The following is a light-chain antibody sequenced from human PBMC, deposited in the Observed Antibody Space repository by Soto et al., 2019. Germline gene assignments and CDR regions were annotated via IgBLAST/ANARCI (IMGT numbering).Light chain of an antibody. CDR3: QHYNNWPPWT. V-gene: IGKV3-15*01. Sequence: EIVMTQSPATLSVSPGERATLSCRVSQSVSSNLAWYQQKPGQAPRLLIYGASTRATGIPARFSGGGSGTEFTLTISSLQSEDFAVYYCQHYNNWPPWTFGQGTKVEI. J-gene: IGKJ1*01. CDR1: QSVSSN. CDR2: GAS.